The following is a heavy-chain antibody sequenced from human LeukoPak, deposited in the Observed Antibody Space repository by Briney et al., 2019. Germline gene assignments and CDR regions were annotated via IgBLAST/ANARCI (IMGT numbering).Heavy chain of an antibody. CDR2: ITTYNGNT. D-gene: IGHD3-22*01. Sequence: ASVKVSCKASGYTFTTYAISWVRQAPGQGLEWMGWITTYNGNTDYAQRLQGRVTLTTNTSTSTAYMELRSLRSDDTAVYYCARDSSGYYGYWGQGTLVTVSS. CDR1: GYTFTTYA. J-gene: IGHJ4*02. CDR3: ARDSSGYYGY. V-gene: IGHV1-18*01.